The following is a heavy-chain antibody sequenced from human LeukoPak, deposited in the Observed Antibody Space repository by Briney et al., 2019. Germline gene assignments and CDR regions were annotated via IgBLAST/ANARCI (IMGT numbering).Heavy chain of an antibody. V-gene: IGHV6-1*01. CDR2: TYYRSKWYN. CDR3: ARQYSSSWYFDP. CDR1: GDSVSSNSAA. J-gene: IGHJ5*02. D-gene: IGHD6-13*01. Sequence: PSQTLSLTCAISGDSVSSNSAAWNWIRQSPSRGLEWLGRTYYRSKWYNDYAVSVRSRITISPDTSKNQFSLQLKSVTPEDTAVYYCARQYSSSWYFDPWGQGTLVTVSS.